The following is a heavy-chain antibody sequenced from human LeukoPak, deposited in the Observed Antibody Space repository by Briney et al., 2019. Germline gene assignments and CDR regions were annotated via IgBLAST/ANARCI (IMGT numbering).Heavy chain of an antibody. CDR3: ASIYCSGGSCYSDY. CDR2: IYYSGST. CDR1: GGSISSSRHY. D-gene: IGHD2-15*01. V-gene: IGHV4-39*01. J-gene: IGHJ4*02. Sequence: SETLSLTCTVSGGSISSSRHYWGWLRQPPGRGLEWIGGIYYSGSTYYNPSLKSRVTLSVDTSKNQFSLRLSSVTAADTAVYYCASIYCSGGSCYSDYWGQGTLVAVSS.